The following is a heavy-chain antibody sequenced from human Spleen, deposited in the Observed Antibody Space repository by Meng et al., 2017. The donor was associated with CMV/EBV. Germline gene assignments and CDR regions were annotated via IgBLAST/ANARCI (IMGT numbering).Heavy chain of an antibody. CDR3: ARRNYHYNYYGMDV. CDR1: GGSISSYY. J-gene: IGHJ6*02. CDR2: IYYSGST. V-gene: IGHV4-59*01. D-gene: IGHD1-7*01. Sequence: SETLSLTCTVSGGSISSYYWSWIRQPPGKGLEWIGYIYYSGSTNYNPSLKSRVTISVDTSKNQFSLKLSSVTAADTAVYYCARRNYHYNYYGMDVWGQGTTVTVSS.